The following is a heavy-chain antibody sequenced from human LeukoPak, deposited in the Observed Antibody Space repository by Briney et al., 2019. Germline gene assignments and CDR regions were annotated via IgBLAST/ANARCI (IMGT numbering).Heavy chain of an antibody. Sequence: GGSLRLSCAASGFTFSSHWMHWVRQAPGKGLVWVSYISGDGSRTAYADSVKGRFTISRDNAKNTLDLQMNSLRAEDTAVYYCASSTQISKYADYWGQGALVTVSS. CDR1: GFTFSSHW. V-gene: IGHV3-74*01. J-gene: IGHJ4*02. CDR3: ASSTQISKYADY. D-gene: IGHD2-2*01. CDR2: ISGDGSRT.